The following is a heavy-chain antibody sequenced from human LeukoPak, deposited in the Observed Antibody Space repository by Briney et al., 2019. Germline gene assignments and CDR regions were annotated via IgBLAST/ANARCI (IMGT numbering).Heavy chain of an antibody. CDR2: IYYSGST. J-gene: IGHJ6*02. V-gene: IGHV4-59*12. CDR1: GGSISSYY. CDR3: ARDKNYYGMDV. Sequence: SETLSLTCTVSGGSISSYYWSWIRQPPGKGLEWIGYIYYSGSTNYNPSLKSRVTISVDTSKNQFSLKLSSVTAADTAVYYCARDKNYYGMDVWGQGNPGHRLL.